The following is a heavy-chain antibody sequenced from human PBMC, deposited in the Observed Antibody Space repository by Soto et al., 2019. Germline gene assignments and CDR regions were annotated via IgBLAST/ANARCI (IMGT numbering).Heavy chain of an antibody. D-gene: IGHD3-22*01. CDR1: GGTFSSYA. J-gene: IGHJ6*02. Sequence: QVQLVQSGAEVKKPGSSVKVSCKASGGTFSSYAISWVRQAPGQGLEWMGGIIPIFGTANYAQKFQGRVTITADESTSTAYMELSSLRSEDTAVYYCARNYDSSGYYPYYYYSMDVWGQGTTVTVSS. V-gene: IGHV1-69*01. CDR2: IIPIFGTA. CDR3: ARNYDSSGYYPYYYYSMDV.